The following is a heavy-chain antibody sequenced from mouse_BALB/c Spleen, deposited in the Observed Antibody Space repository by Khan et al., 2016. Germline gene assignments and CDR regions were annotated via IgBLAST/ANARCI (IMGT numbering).Heavy chain of an antibody. CDR3: ARGGYGNYGGFAY. V-gene: IGHV9-3-1*01. D-gene: IGHD2-1*01. Sequence: QFQLVQSGPELKKPGETVKISCKASGYTFTNYGMNWVKQAPGKGLKWMGWINTYTGEPTYADDFQGRFAFSLETSASTAYLQINNLKNEDTATYFSARGGYGNYGGFAYWGQGTLVTVSA. CDR2: INTYTGEP. CDR1: GYTFTNYG. J-gene: IGHJ3*01.